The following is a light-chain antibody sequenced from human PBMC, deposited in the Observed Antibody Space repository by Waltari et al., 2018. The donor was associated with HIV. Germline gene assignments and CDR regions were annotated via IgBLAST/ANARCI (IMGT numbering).Light chain of an antibody. J-gene: IGLJ1*01. V-gene: IGLV1-40*01. CDR3: QSYDSSLSIV. CDR1: SSNMGAGYH. CDR2: GNS. Sequence: QSLLTQPPSVSGAPGQRVTISCTGVSSNMGAGYHVHWYQQLPGTAPKLLIYGNSNRPSGVPDRFSGSKSGTSASLAITGLQAEDEADYYCQSYDSSLSIVFGTGTKVTVL.